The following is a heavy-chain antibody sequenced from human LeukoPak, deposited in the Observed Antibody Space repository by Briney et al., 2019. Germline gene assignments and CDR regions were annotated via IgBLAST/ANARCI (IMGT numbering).Heavy chain of an antibody. CDR3: ASIPDY. J-gene: IGHJ4*02. CDR2: SGST. D-gene: IGHD2-21*01. V-gene: IGHV4-38-2*02. CDR1: GYSISSGYY. Sequence: SETLSLTCTVSGYSISSGYYWGWIRQPPGKGLEWIGSGSTYYNPSLKSRVTISVDTSKNQFSLKLSSVTAADTAVYYCASIPDYWGQGTLVTVSS.